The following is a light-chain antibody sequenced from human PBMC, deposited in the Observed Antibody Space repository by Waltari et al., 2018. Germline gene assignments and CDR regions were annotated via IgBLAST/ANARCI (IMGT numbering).Light chain of an antibody. CDR1: KGDVGAYDS. Sequence: QSVLTQPRSVSGSRGQSVTISCTGNKGDVGAYDSVSWYQHHPGKVPKLMIYDVRRRPSGVPPRFSGSKSGNSASLTISGLQTEDEADYYCCSYAGNYIMIFGGGTKVTVL. CDR3: CSYAGNYIMI. V-gene: IGLV2-11*01. CDR2: DVR. J-gene: IGLJ2*01.